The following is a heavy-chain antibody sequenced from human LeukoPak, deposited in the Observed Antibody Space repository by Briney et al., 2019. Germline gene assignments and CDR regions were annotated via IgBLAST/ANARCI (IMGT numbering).Heavy chain of an antibody. CDR1: GYTFTGYY. J-gene: IGHJ3*02. CDR3: ARYCSGGSCYHAFDI. V-gene: IGHV1-2*02. D-gene: IGHD2-15*01. CDR2: INPNSGGT. Sequence: ASVKVSCKASGYTFTGYYMHWVRQAPGQGLEWMGWINPNSGGTNYAQKFQGRVTMTRDTSISTAYMELSRLRSDDTAAYYCARYCSGGSCYHAFDIWGQGTMVTVSS.